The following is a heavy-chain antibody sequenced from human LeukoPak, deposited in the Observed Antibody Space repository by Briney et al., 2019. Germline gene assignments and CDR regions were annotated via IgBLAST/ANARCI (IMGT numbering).Heavy chain of an antibody. D-gene: IGHD6-13*01. CDR3: ARGTSGIAAAGREGVINWFDP. CDR2: INPSGGST. Sequence: ASVKVSCKASGYTFTSYYMHWVRQAPGQGLEWMGIINPSGGSTSYAQKFQGRVTMTRDMSTSTVYMELSSLRSEDTAVYYCARGTSGIAAAGREGVINWFDPWGQGTLVTVSS. V-gene: IGHV1-46*01. CDR1: GYTFTSYY. J-gene: IGHJ5*02.